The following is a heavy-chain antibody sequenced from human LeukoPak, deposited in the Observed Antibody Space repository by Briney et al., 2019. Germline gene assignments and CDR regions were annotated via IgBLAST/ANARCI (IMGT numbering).Heavy chain of an antibody. CDR2: ISYDGSNK. J-gene: IGHJ4*02. CDR1: GFTFSSYA. Sequence: PGGSLRLSCAASGFTFSSYAMHWVRQAPGKGLEWVAVISYDGSNKYYADSVKGRFTISRDNSKDTLYLQMNSLRAEDTAVYYCARGDNWGFDYWGQGTLVTVSS. CDR3: ARGDNWGFDY. D-gene: IGHD7-27*01. V-gene: IGHV3-30*04.